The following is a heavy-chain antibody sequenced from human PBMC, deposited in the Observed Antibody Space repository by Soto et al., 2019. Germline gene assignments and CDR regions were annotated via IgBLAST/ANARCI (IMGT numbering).Heavy chain of an antibody. CDR2: INPNSGGT. Sequence: ASVKVGCKASGYRFTGYYMHWVRQAPGQGLEWMGWINPNSGGTNYAQKFQGWVTMTRDTSISTAYMELSRLRSDDTAVYYCARSAYGDYSDWGQGTLVTVSS. CDR3: ARSAYGDYSD. V-gene: IGHV1-2*04. J-gene: IGHJ4*02. CDR1: GYRFTGYY. D-gene: IGHD4-17*01.